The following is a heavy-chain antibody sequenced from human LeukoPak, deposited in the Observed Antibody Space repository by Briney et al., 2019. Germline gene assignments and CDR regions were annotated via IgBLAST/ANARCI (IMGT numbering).Heavy chain of an antibody. J-gene: IGHJ4*02. D-gene: IGHD3-22*01. V-gene: IGHV1-69*04. CDR2: IIPILGIA. CDR3: ARATYYYDSSGYFHDY. CDR1: GGTFSSYA. Sequence: ASVKVSCKASGGTFSSYAISWVRQAPGQGLEWMGRIIPILGIANYAQKFQGRVTITADKSTSTAYMELSSLRSEDTAVYCCARATYYYDSSGYFHDYWGQGTLVTVSS.